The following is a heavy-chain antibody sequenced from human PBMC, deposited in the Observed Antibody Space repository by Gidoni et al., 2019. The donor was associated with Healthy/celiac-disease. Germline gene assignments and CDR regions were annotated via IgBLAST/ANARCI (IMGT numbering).Heavy chain of an antibody. J-gene: IGHJ4*02. CDR3: AKDRHRGYSYADY. D-gene: IGHD5-18*01. Sequence: EVQLLEPGGGLVQPGGSLRLPCAASGFTFSSYAMSWVRQAPGKGLEWVSAISGSGGSTYYADSVKGRFTISRDNSKNTLYLQMNSLRAEDTAVYYCAKDRHRGYSYADYWGQGTLVTVSS. CDR2: ISGSGGST. V-gene: IGHV3-23*01. CDR1: GFTFSSYA.